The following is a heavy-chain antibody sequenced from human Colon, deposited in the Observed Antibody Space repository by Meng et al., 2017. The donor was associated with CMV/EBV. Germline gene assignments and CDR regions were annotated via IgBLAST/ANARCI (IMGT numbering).Heavy chain of an antibody. J-gene: IGHJ6*02. D-gene: IGHD3-10*01. CDR1: GGSISSYY. CDR2: IYDSGST. V-gene: IGHV4-59*01. CDR3: AREKSSLYYHGMDV. Sequence: SETLSLTCTVSGGSISSYYWTWIRQPPGKGLEWIGFIYDSGSTNYNPSLKSRVTISLDSSKNQFSLKLNSVTAADTAVYYCAREKSSLYYHGMDVWGQGTTVTVSS.